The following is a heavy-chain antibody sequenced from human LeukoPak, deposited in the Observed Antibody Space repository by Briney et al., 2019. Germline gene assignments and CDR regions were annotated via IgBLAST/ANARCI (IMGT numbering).Heavy chain of an antibody. J-gene: IGHJ4*02. CDR2: INSDGSWT. V-gene: IGHV3-74*01. CDR1: GNYW. CDR3: ASARGMGYGYHFFDY. D-gene: IGHD5-18*01. Sequence: GGSLRLSCAASGNYWMHWVRQAPGKGLVWVSHINSDGSWTSYADSVKGRFTISRDNSKNTLYLQMNSLRAEDTAVYYCASARGMGYGYHFFDYWGQGTLVTVSS.